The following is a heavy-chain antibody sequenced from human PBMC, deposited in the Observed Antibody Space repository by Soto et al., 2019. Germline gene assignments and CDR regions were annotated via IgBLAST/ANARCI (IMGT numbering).Heavy chain of an antibody. CDR1: GGTISGYY. D-gene: IGHD3-3*01. J-gene: IGHJ5*02. CDR2: IYSSGST. Sequence: SETLSLTCTVTGGTISGYYWTWIRQSAGGGLEWIGRIYSSGSTNYNPSLKSRVTISLDTSMNHFSLRLSSVTAAGTAVYYCARGQRFSDWFDPWGQGTLVTVPQ. CDR3: ARGQRFSDWFDP. V-gene: IGHV4-4*07.